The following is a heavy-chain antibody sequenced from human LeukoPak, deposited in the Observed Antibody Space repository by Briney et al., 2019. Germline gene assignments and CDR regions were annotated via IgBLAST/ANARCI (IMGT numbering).Heavy chain of an antibody. CDR1: GFTISSNH. CDR3: ARAPYVSGNFN. D-gene: IGHD3-10*01. CDR2: LKSDGKT. J-gene: IGHJ4*02. Sequence: PGGSLRLSCATSGFTISSNHINWVRQAPGKGLEWVSVLKSDGKTSYADSVKGRFTIYRDNSKNTVYLQMNSLRVEGTAVYYCARAPYVSGNFNWGQGTLVTVSS. V-gene: IGHV3-66*02.